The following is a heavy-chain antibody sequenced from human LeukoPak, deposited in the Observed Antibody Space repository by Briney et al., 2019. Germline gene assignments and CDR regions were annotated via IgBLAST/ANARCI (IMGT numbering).Heavy chain of an antibody. CDR3: AGLTGSDY. J-gene: IGHJ4*02. CDR2: ISYDGSNK. V-gene: IGHV3-30-3*01. CDR1: GFTFSSYA. Sequence: GRSLRLSCAASGFTFSSYAMHWVRQAPGKGLEWVAVISYDGSNKYYADSVKGRFTISRDNSKNTLYLQMNSLRAEDTAVYYCAGLTGSDYWGQGTLVTVSS. D-gene: IGHD7-27*01.